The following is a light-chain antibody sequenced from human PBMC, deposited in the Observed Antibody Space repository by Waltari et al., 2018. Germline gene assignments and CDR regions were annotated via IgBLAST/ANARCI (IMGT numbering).Light chain of an antibody. CDR1: QSVSSIY. V-gene: IGKV3-20*01. J-gene: IGKJ3*01. Sequence: EIVLTQSSGTLSLSPGERATLSCRASQSVSSIYLAWYQQKPGQAPRLLIYGASSRATGIPDRFGGSGSGTDFTLTINRLEPEDFAVYYCQQYGSSPFTFGPGTKVDIK. CDR3: QQYGSSPFT. CDR2: GAS.